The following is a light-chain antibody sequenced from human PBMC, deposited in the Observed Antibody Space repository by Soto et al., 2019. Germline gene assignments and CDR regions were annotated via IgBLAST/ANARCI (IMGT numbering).Light chain of an antibody. Sequence: QSVLTQPPSVSAAPGQKVTISCSGSSSNIGNNYVSWYQQLPGTAPKLLIYENNKRPSGIPDRFSGSKSGTSATLGITGLQTGDEADDYCGTWDSSLSAGKVFGGGTKVTVL. CDR2: ENN. CDR1: SSNIGNNY. CDR3: GTWDSSLSAGKV. V-gene: IGLV1-51*02. J-gene: IGLJ3*02.